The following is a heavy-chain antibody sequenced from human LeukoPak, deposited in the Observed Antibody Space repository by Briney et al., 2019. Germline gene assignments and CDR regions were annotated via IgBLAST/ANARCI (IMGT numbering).Heavy chain of an antibody. D-gene: IGHD1-14*01. CDR3: AREEEPRLDY. V-gene: IGHV3-30-3*01. CDR2: ISYDGNIK. CDR1: GFTFRGYA. Sequence: GGSLRLSCAGSGFTFRGYAMHWVRQAPGKGLEWVALISYDGNIKHYADSVKGRFTISRDNSKRELYLHMNSPRGEDTAVFYCAREEEPRLDYWGQGTPVIVSS. J-gene: IGHJ4*02.